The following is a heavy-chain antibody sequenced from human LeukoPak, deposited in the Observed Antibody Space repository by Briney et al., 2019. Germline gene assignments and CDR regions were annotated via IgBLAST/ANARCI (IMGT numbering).Heavy chain of an antibody. D-gene: IGHD1-26*01. J-gene: IGHJ4*02. V-gene: IGHV1-2*06. CDR1: GYTLTGYY. Sequence: GASVKVSCKASGYTLTGYYMDWVRQAPGQGLEWMGRINPNSGGTNYAQKFQGRVTMTRDTSISTAYMELSRLRSDDTAVYYCARDLGQATLSDYRGQGTLVTVSS. CDR2: INPNSGGT. CDR3: ARDLGQATLSDY.